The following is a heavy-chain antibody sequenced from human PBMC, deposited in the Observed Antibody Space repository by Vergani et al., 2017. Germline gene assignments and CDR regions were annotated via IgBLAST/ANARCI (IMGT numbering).Heavy chain of an antibody. CDR3: AEPFVIGMDRMDV. V-gene: IGHV1-3*04. CDR2: INTGNGNT. D-gene: IGHD1-14*01. J-gene: IGHJ6*02. Sequence: QVQLVQSGAEVKKPGASVKVSCKASGYTFTSYAMHWVRQAPGQRLEWMGWINTGNGNTKYSQKFQGRVTITRDTSSSTAYMELSSLRSEDTAVYYCAEPFVIGMDRMDVWGQGTTVTVSS. CDR1: GYTFTSYA.